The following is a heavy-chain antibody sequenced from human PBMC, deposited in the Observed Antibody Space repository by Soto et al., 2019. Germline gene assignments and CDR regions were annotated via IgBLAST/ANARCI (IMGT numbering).Heavy chain of an antibody. CDR1: GGTFSRYP. CDR2: IIPMFGTA. D-gene: IGHD6-19*01. CDR3: ARSRAEAGLYHGMDG. Sequence: QVQLVQSGAEVRKPGSSVKVSCKASGGTFSRYPISWVRQAPGQGLEWMGGIIPMFGTANHAQKFQGRVNITADESTSIAYMKSSSLRSEDTAIYFCARSRAEAGLYHGMDGWGQGTTVIVSS. V-gene: IGHV1-69*01. J-gene: IGHJ6*02.